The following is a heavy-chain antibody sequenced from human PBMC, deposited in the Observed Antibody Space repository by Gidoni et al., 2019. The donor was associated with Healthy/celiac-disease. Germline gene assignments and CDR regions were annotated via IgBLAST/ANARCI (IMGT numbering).Heavy chain of an antibody. J-gene: IGHJ4*02. D-gene: IGHD3-22*01. CDR1: GGSISSGGYY. V-gene: IGHV4-31*03. CDR3: ARVGRYPTGYYDSSGYVDY. CDR2: IYYSGST. Sequence: QVQLQESGPGLVKPSQTLSLTCTVSGGSISSGGYYWSWIRQHPGKGLEWIGYIYYSGSTYYNPSLKSRVTISVDTSKNQCSLKLSSVTAADTAVYYCARVGRYPTGYYDSSGYVDYWGQGTLVTVSS.